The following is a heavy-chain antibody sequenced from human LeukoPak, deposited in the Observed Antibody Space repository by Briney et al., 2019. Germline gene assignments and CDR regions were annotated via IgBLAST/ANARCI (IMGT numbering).Heavy chain of an antibody. CDR1: GFTFSDHY. J-gene: IGHJ4*02. CDR3: SRIFYYGSTGYYPDH. Sequence: GGSLRLSCAVSGFTFSDHYMDWVRQAPGKGLEWIGRSKNKANAYSTVYAASVKGRFTFSRDDRKNSLYLQMDSLKDEDTAVYYCSRIFYYGSTGYYPDHWGQGTLVTVSS. CDR2: SKNKANAYST. D-gene: IGHD3-9*01. V-gene: IGHV3-72*01.